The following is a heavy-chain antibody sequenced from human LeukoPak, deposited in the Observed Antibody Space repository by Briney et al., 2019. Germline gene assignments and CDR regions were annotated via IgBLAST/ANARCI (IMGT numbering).Heavy chain of an antibody. D-gene: IGHD4-23*01. CDR3: ARLPQGYGGNAPFDY. J-gene: IGHJ4*02. CDR2: IYYSGST. V-gene: IGHV4-59*08. Sequence: SETLSVTCTVSGGSISSYYWSWIRQPPGKGLEWMGYIYYSGSTNYNPSLKSRVTISVDTSKNQFSLQLSSVTAADTAVYYCARLPQGYGGNAPFDYWGQGTLVTVSS. CDR1: GGSISSYY.